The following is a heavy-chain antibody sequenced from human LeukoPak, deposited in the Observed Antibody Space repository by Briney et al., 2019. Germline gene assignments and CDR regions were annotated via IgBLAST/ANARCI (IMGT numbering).Heavy chain of an antibody. J-gene: IGHJ5*02. CDR2: IYHSGST. CDR3: ARGGPSSSWYELESWFDP. V-gene: IGHV4-38-2*02. CDR1: GYSISSGYY. D-gene: IGHD6-13*01. Sequence: SETLSLTCTVSGYSISSGYYWGWIRQPPGKGLEWIGSIYHSGSTYYNPSLKSRVTISVDTSKNQFSLKLSSVTAADTAVYYCARGGPSSSWYELESWFDPWGQGTLVTVSS.